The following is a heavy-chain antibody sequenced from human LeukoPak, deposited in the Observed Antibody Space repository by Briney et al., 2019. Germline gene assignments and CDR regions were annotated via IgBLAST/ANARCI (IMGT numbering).Heavy chain of an antibody. Sequence: GGSLRLSCAASGFTFSDYYMAWIRQAPGKRLEWITYISTSGSAVYYADSVKGRFTMSRDNAKNSLYLQMNSLRAEDTAVYYCARRAPFYYNSWSPTHDYGMDVWGQGTTVTVSS. J-gene: IGHJ6*02. CDR1: GFTFSDYY. CDR2: ISTSGSAV. V-gene: IGHV3-11*01. D-gene: IGHD3-10*01. CDR3: ARRAPFYYNSWSPTHDYGMDV.